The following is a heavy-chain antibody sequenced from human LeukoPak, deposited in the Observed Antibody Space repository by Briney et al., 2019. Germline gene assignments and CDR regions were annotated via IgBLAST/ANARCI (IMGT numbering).Heavy chain of an antibody. J-gene: IGHJ3*02. Sequence: PGGSLRLSCAASGFTVSSNYMSWVRQAPGKGLEWVSVIYSGGSTYYAASVKGRFTISRDNSKNTLYLQMNSLRAEDTAVYYCAGGYCSGGSCIDAFDIWGQGTMVTVSS. CDR1: GFTVSSNY. CDR3: AGGYCSGGSCIDAFDI. V-gene: IGHV3-66*01. D-gene: IGHD2-15*01. CDR2: IYSGGST.